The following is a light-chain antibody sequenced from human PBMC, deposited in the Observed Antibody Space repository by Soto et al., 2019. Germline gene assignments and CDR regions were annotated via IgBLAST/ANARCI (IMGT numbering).Light chain of an antibody. Sequence: EIVLTQSPGTLSLSPGDRATFSCRTSQTVNTEFLAWYQQRPGLAPRLLIHGTSNRATGIPDRFSGSGSGTDFTLPISALEPEDFAVYYCQRYGSSPLYAFGQGTKLEI. CDR3: QRYGSSPLYA. V-gene: IGKV3-20*01. J-gene: IGKJ2*01. CDR1: QTVNTEF. CDR2: GTS.